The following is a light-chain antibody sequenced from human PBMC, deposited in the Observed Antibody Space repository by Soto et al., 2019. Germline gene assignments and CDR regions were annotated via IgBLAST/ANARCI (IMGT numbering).Light chain of an antibody. CDR1: NTDVGTYNY. Sequence: QSALTQPRSVSESPGQSVTISCTGTNTDVGTYNYVSWYQQHPGKAPKLMIFDVTKRPSGVPDRFSGSKSGNTASLTISGLRAEDEADYYCCSYAGSYTLVFGGGTKLT. CDR3: CSYAGSYTLV. CDR2: DVT. V-gene: IGLV2-11*01. J-gene: IGLJ3*02.